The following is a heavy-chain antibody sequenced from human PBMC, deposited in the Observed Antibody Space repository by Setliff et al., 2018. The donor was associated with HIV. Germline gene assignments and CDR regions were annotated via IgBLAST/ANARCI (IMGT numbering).Heavy chain of an antibody. V-gene: IGHV1-69*13. J-gene: IGHJ4*02. D-gene: IGHD4-4*01. CDR3: ATDDYNGDSFDN. CDR1: GGTLSIYT. Sequence: SVKVSCKASGGTLSIYTINWVRQAPGQGLEWMGGIIPIFGTPNFAPKFQGRVTITADESTKTAYMELSSLRSDDTAVYYCATDDYNGDSFDNWGQGTLVTVSS. CDR2: IIPIFGTP.